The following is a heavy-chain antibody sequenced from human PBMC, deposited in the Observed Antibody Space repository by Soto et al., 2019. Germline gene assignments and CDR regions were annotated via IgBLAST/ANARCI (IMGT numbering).Heavy chain of an antibody. J-gene: IGHJ5*02. CDR2: IYYSGST. Sequence: TSETLSLTCTVSGGSISSYYWSWIRQPPGRGLEWIGYIYYSGSTNYNPSLKSRVTISVDTSKNQFSLKLSSVTAADTAVYYCARDRNSNSTNWFDPWGQGTLVTVSS. V-gene: IGHV4-59*01. CDR1: GGSISSYY. D-gene: IGHD4-4*01. CDR3: ARDRNSNSTNWFDP.